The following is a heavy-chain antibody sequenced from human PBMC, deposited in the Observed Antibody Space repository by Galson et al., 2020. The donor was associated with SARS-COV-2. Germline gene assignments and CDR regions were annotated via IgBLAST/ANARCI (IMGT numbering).Heavy chain of an antibody. CDR1: GGSFSGHY. CDR2: ITQSGRV. CDR3: ARGLFQTTMVIVVFTSGSFYFDS. V-gene: IGHV4-34*01. J-gene: IGHJ4*02. D-gene: IGHD3-22*01. Sequence: SETLSLTCAVYGGSFSGHYWSWIRQSPGKGLEWIGEITQSGRVNYNPSLKSRVTISAETSKNQFSLELRSVTAADTAVYYCARGLFQTTMVIVVFTSGSFYFDSWGQGTLVSVSS.